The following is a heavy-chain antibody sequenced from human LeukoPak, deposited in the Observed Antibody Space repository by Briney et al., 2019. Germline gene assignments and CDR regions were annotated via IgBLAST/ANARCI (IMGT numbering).Heavy chain of an antibody. CDR2: ISGYNGVV. J-gene: IGHJ6*02. CDR3: ARGAIFGADTSPIYYYGLDV. CDR1: GYTFPSYG. D-gene: IGHD3-3*01. Sequence: ASVKVSCTTSGYTFPSYGITWVRQAPGQGLEWMGWISGYNGVVHYAQKVQGRVTMTTDTSTMTAYMELRSLRSADTAVYYCARGAIFGADTSPIYYYGLDVWGQGTTITVSS. V-gene: IGHV1-18*01.